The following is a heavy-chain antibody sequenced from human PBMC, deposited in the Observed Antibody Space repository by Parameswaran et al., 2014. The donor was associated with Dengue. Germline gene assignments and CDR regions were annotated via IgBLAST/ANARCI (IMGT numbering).Heavy chain of an antibody. CDR2: ISSSSSYI. V-gene: IGHV3-21*01. Sequence: VRQMPGKGLEWVSSISSSSSYIYYADSVKGRFTISRDNAKNSLYLQMNSLRAEDTAVYYCAREGTTYCGGDCYPSFDYWGQGTLVTVSS. J-gene: IGHJ4*02. D-gene: IGHD2-21*02. CDR3: AREGTTYCGGDCYPSFDY.